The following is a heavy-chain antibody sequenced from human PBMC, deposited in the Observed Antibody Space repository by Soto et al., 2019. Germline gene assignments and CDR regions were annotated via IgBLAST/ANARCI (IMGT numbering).Heavy chain of an antibody. V-gene: IGHV3-23*01. J-gene: IGHJ1*01. CDR2: ISGSGGST. D-gene: IGHD3-22*01. Sequence: EVQLLESGGGLVQPGGSLRLSCAASGFTFSSYAMSWVRQAPGKGLEWVSAISGSGGSTYYADSVKGRFTISRDNSKNTRYLQMNSLRAEDTAVYYCAKDWGLANYDDRAFQHWGQGTLVTVSS. CDR1: GFTFSSYA. CDR3: AKDWGLANYDDRAFQH.